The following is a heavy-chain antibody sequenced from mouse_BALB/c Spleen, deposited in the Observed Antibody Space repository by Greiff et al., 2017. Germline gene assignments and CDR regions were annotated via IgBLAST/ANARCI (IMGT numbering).Heavy chain of an antibody. CDR1: GYTFTSYW. D-gene: IGHD2-3*01. J-gene: IGHJ2*01. CDR2: IYPSDSYT. CDR3: TRHDADY. V-gene: IGHV1-69*02. Sequence: QVQLQQPGAELVRPGASVKLSCKASGYTFTSYWINWVKQRPGQGLEWIGNIYPSDSYTNYNQKFKDKATLTVDKSSSTAYMQLSSPTSEDSAVYYCTRHDADYWGQGTTLTVSS.